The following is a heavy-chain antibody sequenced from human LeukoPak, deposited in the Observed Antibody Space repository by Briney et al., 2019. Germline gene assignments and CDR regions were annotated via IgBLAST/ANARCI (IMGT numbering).Heavy chain of an antibody. J-gene: IGHJ2*01. V-gene: IGHV4-34*01. CDR3: ARVKPGYYDSSGYYYARVYWYFDL. CDR2: INHSGST. D-gene: IGHD3-22*01. CDR1: GGSISSYY. Sequence: SETLSLTCTVSGGSISSYYWGWIRQPAGKGLEWIGEINHSGSTNYNPSLKSRVTISVDTSKNQFSLKLSSVTAADTAVYYCARVKPGYYDSSGYYYARVYWYFDLWGRGTLVTVSS.